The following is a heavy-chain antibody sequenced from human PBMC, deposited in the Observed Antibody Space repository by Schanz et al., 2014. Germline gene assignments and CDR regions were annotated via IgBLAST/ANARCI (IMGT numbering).Heavy chain of an antibody. CDR3: AREEGYGYGPGAFDI. J-gene: IGHJ3*02. CDR2: TYLGGNT. Sequence: EVQLVESGGGLVQPGGSLRLSCAASGFSISDHTMRWDRQAPGKGLEPVSVTYLGGNTDYADSVKGRFTISRDDSKNTLHLQMNSLRSEDTAVYYCAREEGYGYGPGAFDIWGQGTMVTVSS. D-gene: IGHD5-18*01. CDR1: GFSISDHT. V-gene: IGHV3-66*01.